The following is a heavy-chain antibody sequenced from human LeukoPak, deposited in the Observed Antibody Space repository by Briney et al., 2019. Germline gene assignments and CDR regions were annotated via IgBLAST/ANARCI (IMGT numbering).Heavy chain of an antibody. CDR2: ISSSSSYI. V-gene: IGHV3-21*01. CDR3: ARVGGGYSY. D-gene: IGHD5-24*01. Sequence: PGGSLRLSCAASGFTFSNAWMSWVRQAPGKGLEWVSSISSSSSYIYYADSVKGRFTISRDNAKNSLYLQMNSLRAEDTAVYYCARVGGGYSYWGQGTLVTVSS. J-gene: IGHJ4*02. CDR1: GFTFSNAW.